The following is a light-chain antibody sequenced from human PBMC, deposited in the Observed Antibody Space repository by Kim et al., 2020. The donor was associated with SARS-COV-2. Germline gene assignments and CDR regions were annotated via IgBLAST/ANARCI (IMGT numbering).Light chain of an antibody. Sequence: LSGGDRATPSWRASQTVSSDFLAWYQHKPAQAPRLLFYAASRRAPGIPDRFSGSGSGADFTLTISRLEPEDFAVYYCQQYGDSPTVGQGTKVEIK. J-gene: IGKJ1*01. V-gene: IGKV3-20*01. CDR1: QTVSSDF. CDR2: AAS. CDR3: QQYGDSPT.